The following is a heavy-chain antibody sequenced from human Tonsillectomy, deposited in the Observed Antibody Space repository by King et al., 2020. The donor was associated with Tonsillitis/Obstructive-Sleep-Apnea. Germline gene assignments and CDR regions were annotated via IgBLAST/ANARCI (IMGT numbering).Heavy chain of an antibody. CDR3: AKGYSRSWPTKGRYYYYMDV. CDR1: GFTFSSYG. CDR2: ISYDGSNK. V-gene: IGHV3-30*18. Sequence: VQLVESGGGVVQPGRSLRLSCAASGFTFSSYGMHWVRQAPGKGLEWVAVISYDGSNKYYAVSVKGRFTISRDNSKNTLYLQMNSLRAEDTAVYYCAKGYSRSWPTKGRYYYYMDVWGKGTTVTVSS. D-gene: IGHD6-13*01. J-gene: IGHJ6*03.